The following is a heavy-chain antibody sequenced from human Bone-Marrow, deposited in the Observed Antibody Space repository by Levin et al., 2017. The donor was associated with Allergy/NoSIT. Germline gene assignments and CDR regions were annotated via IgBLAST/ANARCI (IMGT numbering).Heavy chain of an antibody. D-gene: IGHD2-2*03. CDR1: GFSSSSYV. V-gene: IGHV3-23*01. CDR3: AVSGYFSAGNCLSHDYFFKY. J-gene: IGHJ4*02. CDR2: ISGSGGET. Sequence: PGGSLRLSCRASGFSSSSYVLRWVRQAPGKGLEWVSDISGSGGETDYSDSVKGRFIISRDNSQNTVYLQMNSLRAEDTAIYYCAVSGYFSAGNCLSHDYFFKYWGQGTRVTVSS.